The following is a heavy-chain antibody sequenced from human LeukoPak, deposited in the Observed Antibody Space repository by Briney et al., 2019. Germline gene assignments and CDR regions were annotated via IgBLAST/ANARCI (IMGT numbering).Heavy chain of an antibody. Sequence: VASVKVSCKTSGYTFINYNINWVRQATGQGLEWMGWVNPRNGNAGYLQKFQGRLTIARDTSKDTVYMDLDSLTSEDTAVYYCARGVPIGYCSYGVCYPPYYFDYWGQGTLVTAS. CDR2: VNPRNGNA. V-gene: IGHV1-8*02. J-gene: IGHJ4*02. CDR3: ARGVPIGYCSYGVCYPPYYFDY. D-gene: IGHD2-8*01. CDR1: GYTFINYN.